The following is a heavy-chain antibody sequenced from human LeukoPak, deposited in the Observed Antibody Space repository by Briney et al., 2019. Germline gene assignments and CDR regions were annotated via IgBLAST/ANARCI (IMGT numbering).Heavy chain of an antibody. D-gene: IGHD4/OR15-4a*01. V-gene: IGHV1-2*02. CDR3: ARDHDYGPDY. J-gene: IGHJ4*02. Sequence: ASVKVSCKTSGYSFTVHYLHWLRQAPGQGLEWMGWIKPDSGATNFAQNFQDRVTMTSDTSINTAYMELSSLTSDDTAMYYCARDHDYGPDYWGQGTLVTVSA. CDR2: IKPDSGAT. CDR1: GYSFTVHY.